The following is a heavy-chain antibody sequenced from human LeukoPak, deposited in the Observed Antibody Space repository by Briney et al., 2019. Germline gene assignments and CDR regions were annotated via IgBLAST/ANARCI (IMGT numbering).Heavy chain of an antibody. Sequence: SETLSLTCAVYGGSFSGYYWSWIRQPPGKGLEWIGEINHSGSTNYNPSLKSRVTISVDTSKNQFSLKLSSVTAADTAVYYCARAVRGVISYYYYYGMDVWGQGTTVTVSS. CDR1: GGSFSGYY. CDR2: INHSGST. D-gene: IGHD3-10*01. CDR3: ARAVRGVISYYYYYGMDV. V-gene: IGHV4-34*01. J-gene: IGHJ6*02.